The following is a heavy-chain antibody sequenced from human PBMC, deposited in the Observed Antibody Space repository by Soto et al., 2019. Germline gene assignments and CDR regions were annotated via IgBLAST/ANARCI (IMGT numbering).Heavy chain of an antibody. CDR1: GFTFSSYG. J-gene: IGHJ3*02. Sequence: PGASLRLSCAASGFTFSSYGMHWVRQAPGKGLEWVAVISYDGSNKYYADSVKGRFTISRDNSKNTLYLQMNSLRAEDTAVYYCAKGGILLWFGDAFDIWGQGTMVTVSS. V-gene: IGHV3-30*18. CDR3: AKGGILLWFGDAFDI. D-gene: IGHD3-10*01. CDR2: ISYDGSNK.